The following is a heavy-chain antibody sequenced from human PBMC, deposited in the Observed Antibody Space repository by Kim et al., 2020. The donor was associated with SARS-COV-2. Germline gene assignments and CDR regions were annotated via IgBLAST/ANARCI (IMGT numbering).Heavy chain of an antibody. Sequence: SETLSLTCTVSGGSISSYYWSWIRQPPGKGLEWIGYIYYSGSTNYNPSLKSRVTISVDTSKNQFSLKLSSVTAADTAVYYCARRHPVGGRVDYGMDVWG. CDR3: ARRHPVGGRVDYGMDV. CDR2: IYYSGST. D-gene: IGHD3-16*01. V-gene: IGHV4-59*08. J-gene: IGHJ6*02. CDR1: GGSISSYY.